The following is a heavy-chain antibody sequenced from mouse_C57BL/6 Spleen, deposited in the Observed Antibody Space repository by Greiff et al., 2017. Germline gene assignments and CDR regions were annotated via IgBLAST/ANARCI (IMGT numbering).Heavy chain of an antibody. CDR3: AITEAATTYGMDY. J-gene: IGHJ4*01. CDR1: GYTFTSYW. D-gene: IGHD2-10*02. V-gene: IGHV1-72*01. CDR2: IDPSSGGT. Sequence: VQLQQPGAELAKPGASVKMSCKASGYTFTSYWMHWVKQRPGRGLEWIGRIDPSSGGTKYNEKFKSKATLTVDKPSSTAYMQLSSLTSEDSAGYQCAITEAATTYGMDYWSQGTSVTVSS.